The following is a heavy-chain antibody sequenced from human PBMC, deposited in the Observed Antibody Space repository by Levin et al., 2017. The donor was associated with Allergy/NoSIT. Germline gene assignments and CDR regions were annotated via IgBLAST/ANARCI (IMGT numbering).Heavy chain of an antibody. D-gene: IGHD3-10*01. CDR1: GFSLSASGVG. V-gene: IGHV2-5*01. CDR2: IYYNDDK. CDR3: EHRGNYIYGSGTYYNVGWFDP. J-gene: IGHJ5*02. Sequence: SGPTLVKPTQTLTLTCTFSGFSLSASGVGVGFIRQPPGKALEWLALIYYNDDKRYSPFLKNRLTITKDTSKNQVVLTMTNMDPVDAGTYYCEHRGNYIYGSGTYYNVGWFDPWGQGTLVTVSS.